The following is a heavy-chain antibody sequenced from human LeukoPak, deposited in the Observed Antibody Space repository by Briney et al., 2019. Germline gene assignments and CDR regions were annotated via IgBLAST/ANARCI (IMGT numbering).Heavy chain of an antibody. J-gene: IGHJ6*02. D-gene: IGHD3-10*01. V-gene: IGHV1-8*01. Sequence: ASVKVSCKASGYTFTSYDINWVRQATGQGLEWMGWMNPNSGNTGYAQKFQGRVTMTRNTSISTAYMELSSLRSEDTAVYYCAGYGSGSYPYYGMDVWGQGTTVTVSS. CDR2: MNPNSGNT. CDR3: AGYGSGSYPYYGMDV. CDR1: GYTFTSYD.